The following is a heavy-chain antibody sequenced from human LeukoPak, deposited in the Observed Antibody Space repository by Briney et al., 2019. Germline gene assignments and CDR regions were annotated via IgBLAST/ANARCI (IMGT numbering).Heavy chain of an antibody. CDR2: ISGSGGST. V-gene: IGHV3-23*01. CDR1: GFTFSSYA. D-gene: IGHD2-8*01. Sequence: GGSLRPSCAASGFTFSSYAMSWVRQAPGKGLEWVSAISGSGGSTYYADSVKGRFTISRDNSKNTLYLQMNSLRAEDTAVYYCAKSHEGMLFLDYWGQGTLVTVSS. J-gene: IGHJ4*02. CDR3: AKSHEGMLFLDY.